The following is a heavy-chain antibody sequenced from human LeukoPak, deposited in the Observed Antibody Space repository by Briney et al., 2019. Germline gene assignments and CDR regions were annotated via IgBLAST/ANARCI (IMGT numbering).Heavy chain of an antibody. D-gene: IGHD3-16*01. CDR1: EFTVSSNY. Sequence: GGSLRLSCAASEFTVSSNYMSWVRQAPGKGLEWVSVIYSGGNTYYADSVKGRFTISRDNPKNTLYLQMNSLRAEDTAVYYCARDLGGGLSYFDYWGLGTLVTVSS. J-gene: IGHJ4*02. CDR3: ARDLGGGLSYFDY. V-gene: IGHV3-53*01. CDR2: IYSGGNT.